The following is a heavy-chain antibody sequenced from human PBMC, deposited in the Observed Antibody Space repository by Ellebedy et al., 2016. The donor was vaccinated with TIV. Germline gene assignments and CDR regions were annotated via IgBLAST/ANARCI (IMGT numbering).Heavy chain of an antibody. CDR1: GFTFSGYY. J-gene: IGHJ4*02. V-gene: IGHV3-11*01. D-gene: IGHD6-13*01. Sequence: GESLKISCAASGFTFSGYYMSWFRQAQGNGPEWVSYIRYSGDLMSYADSVKGRFTTSRDNAGNSLYLQMNSLRAEDTAVYSCARLGVIAAAGASDYWGQGTLVIVSS. CDR2: IRYSGDLM. CDR3: ARLGVIAAAGASDY.